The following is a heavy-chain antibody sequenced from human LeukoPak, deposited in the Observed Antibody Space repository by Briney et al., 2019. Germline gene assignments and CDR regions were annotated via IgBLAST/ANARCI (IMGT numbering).Heavy chain of an antibody. CDR3: ARPAFRGDPEGNSFEL. CDR1: GLIFSDYY. D-gene: IGHD3-16*01. CDR2: ISRSGRAI. V-gene: IGHV3-11*01. J-gene: IGHJ3*01. Sequence: GESLRLSCAASGLIFSDYYRMWIRQPPGRGVEGISYISRSGRAIQSAHSVKDRFTISRDHGRNYVYLQLSRLRAEDTAVYYCARPAFRGDPEGNSFELWGQGTAVSVSS.